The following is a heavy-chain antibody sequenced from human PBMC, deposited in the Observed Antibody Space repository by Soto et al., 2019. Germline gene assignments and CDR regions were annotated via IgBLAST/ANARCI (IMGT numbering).Heavy chain of an antibody. J-gene: IGHJ3*02. Sequence: EVQLLESGGGLVQPGGSLRLSCAASGFTFSSYAIIWVRQAPGKGLEWVSTVTGGGDGTYYADSVKGRFTISRDNSKNTVDLHMNSLRADDTAGSYCARKGPGSLATYCPYDGCHSAFDIWGQGTMVTVSS. CDR2: VTGGGDGT. V-gene: IGHV3-23*01. D-gene: IGHD2-15*01. CDR3: ARKGPGSLATYCPYDGCHSAFDI. CDR1: GFTFSSYA.